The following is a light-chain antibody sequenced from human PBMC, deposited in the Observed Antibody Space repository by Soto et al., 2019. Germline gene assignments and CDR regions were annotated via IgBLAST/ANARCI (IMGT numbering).Light chain of an antibody. Sequence: EIVLTQSPVTLSLSPGERATLSCRASQSVGSSLAWYQQKSGQAPRLLIYDASNRATGIPARFSGSGSGTDFTLTISSLEPEDFVVYYCQQRSNWPYTFGQGTKLEIK. CDR1: QSVGSS. J-gene: IGKJ2*01. CDR2: DAS. V-gene: IGKV3-11*01. CDR3: QQRSNWPYT.